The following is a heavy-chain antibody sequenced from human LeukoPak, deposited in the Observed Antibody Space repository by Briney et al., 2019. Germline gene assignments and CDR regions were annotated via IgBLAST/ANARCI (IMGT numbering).Heavy chain of an antibody. CDR1: GFTFNNNW. V-gene: IGHV3-74*01. Sequence: QTGGSLRLSCVASGFTFNNNWMHWVRQAPGKGLVWVSRINNDGSTTSYADSVKGRFTISRDNAKNTLYLQMNNLRAEDTAVYYCARDLSFGAPYNWFDPWGQGTLVTASS. D-gene: IGHD3-10*01. CDR2: INNDGSTT. J-gene: IGHJ5*02. CDR3: ARDLSFGAPYNWFDP.